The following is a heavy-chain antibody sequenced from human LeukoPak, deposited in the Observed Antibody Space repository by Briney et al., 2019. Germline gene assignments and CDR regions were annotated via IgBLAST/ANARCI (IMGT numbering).Heavy chain of an antibody. CDR3: ARRAYGTGLDF. V-gene: IGHV4-39*01. Sequence: SETLSLTCEVSGGSITSSPYWWSWIRQPPEKGLEWVGTIYYSGNTFYHPSLASRVTISADTSKNQVSLRLTSVTATDTAVYYCARRAYGTGLDFWGQGTVVTVSS. D-gene: IGHD1-1*01. CDR2: IYYSGNT. J-gene: IGHJ4*02. CDR1: GGSITSSPYW.